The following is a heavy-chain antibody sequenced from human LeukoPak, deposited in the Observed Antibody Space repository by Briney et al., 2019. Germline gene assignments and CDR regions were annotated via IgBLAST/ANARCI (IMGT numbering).Heavy chain of an antibody. J-gene: IGHJ4*02. Sequence: SETLSLTCTVSGGSISSSNYYWGWIRQPPGKGLEWIGSIYYSGNTYYNPSLKSRVTISVDTSKNQFSLELNSVTATDTAVYYCARRATVTSFTFAHWGQGSLVTVSS. CDR2: IYYSGNT. D-gene: IGHD4-17*01. CDR3: ARRATVTSFTFAH. CDR1: GGSISSSNYY. V-gene: IGHV4-39*01.